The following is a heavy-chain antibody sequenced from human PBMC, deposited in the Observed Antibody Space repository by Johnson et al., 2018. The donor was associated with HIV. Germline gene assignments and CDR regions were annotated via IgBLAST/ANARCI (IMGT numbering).Heavy chain of an antibody. J-gene: IGHJ3*02. D-gene: IGHD2-15*01. CDR2: ISNSGSTI. CDR3: ATPQEGYSAFDI. Sequence: VRLVEFGGGLVQPGGSLRLSCVASGFTFSSYWMHWVRQAPGKGLEWVSYISNSGSTINYADSVKGRFTISRDNSKNTLYLQMNSLRAEDTAVYYCATPQEGYSAFDIWGQGTMVTVSP. V-gene: IGHV3-48*01. CDR1: GFTFSSYW.